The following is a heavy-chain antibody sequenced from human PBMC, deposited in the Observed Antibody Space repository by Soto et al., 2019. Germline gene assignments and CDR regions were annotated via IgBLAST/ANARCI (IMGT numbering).Heavy chain of an antibody. CDR2: ISANNGNT. CDR1: GYTFTSYG. J-gene: IGHJ4*02. Sequence: QVQLVQSGAEVKKPGDSVRVSCKASGYTFTSYGIGWVRQAPGQGLEWMGWISANNGNTKYAQKVQGRVTMTTDPSTSTAYMELRSLRSDDAAVYYCARDGYFDHWGQGTLVTVSS. V-gene: IGHV1-18*01. CDR3: ARDGYFDH.